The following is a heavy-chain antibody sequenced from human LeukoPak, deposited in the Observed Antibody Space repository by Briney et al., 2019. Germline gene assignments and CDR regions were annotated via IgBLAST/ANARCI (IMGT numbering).Heavy chain of an antibody. CDR3: AKEGGAMPGTYFDY. V-gene: IGHV3-23*01. D-gene: IGHD6-13*01. Sequence: GRSLRLSCAASGFTFDIYAVSWVRQAPGKGLEWVSSISGSGASTLYADSVKGRVAISRDSSKNTLYLQINSLRAEDTAIYYCAKEGGAMPGTYFDYWGQGALVTVSS. J-gene: IGHJ4*02. CDR2: ISGSGAST. CDR1: GFTFDIYA.